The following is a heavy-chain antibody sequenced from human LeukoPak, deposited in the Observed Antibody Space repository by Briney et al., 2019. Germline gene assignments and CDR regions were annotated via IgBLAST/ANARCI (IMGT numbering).Heavy chain of an antibody. CDR3: AKDMGYSYGHYYFDY. D-gene: IGHD5-18*01. J-gene: IGHJ4*02. V-gene: IGHV3-43*02. CDR2: ISGDGGST. Sequence: PGGSLRLSCAASGFTCDDYAMHWVRQAPGKGLEWVSLISGDGGSTYYADSVKGRFTISRDNSKNSLYLQMNSLRTEDTALYYCAKDMGYSYGHYYFDYWGQGTLVTVSS. CDR1: GFTCDDYA.